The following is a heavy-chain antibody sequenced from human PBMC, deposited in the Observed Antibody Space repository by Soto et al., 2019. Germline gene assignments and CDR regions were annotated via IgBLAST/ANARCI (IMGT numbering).Heavy chain of an antibody. D-gene: IGHD2-15*01. CDR1: GFTLSSYS. Sequence: GGSLRLSCAASGFTLSSYSMNWVSQAPGKGLERVSSISSSSSYIYYADSVKGRFTISRDNAKNSLYLQMNSLRAEDTAVYYCARAPFWAPYCSGGSCYGAFDIWGQGTMVTVSS. CDR2: ISSSSSYI. CDR3: ARAPFWAPYCSGGSCYGAFDI. V-gene: IGHV3-21*01. J-gene: IGHJ3*02.